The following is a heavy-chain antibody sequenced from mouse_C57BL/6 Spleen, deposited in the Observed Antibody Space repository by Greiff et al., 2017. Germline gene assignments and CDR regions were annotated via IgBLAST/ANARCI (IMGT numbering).Heavy chain of an antibody. D-gene: IGHD4-1*01. CDR2: IRNKANGYTT. V-gene: IGHV7-3*01. J-gene: IGHJ4*01. CDR3: ARYRLGLTAYAMDY. Sequence: EVKVVESGGGLVQPGGSLSLSCAASGFTFTDYYMSWVRQPPGKALEWLGFIRNKANGYTTEYSASVKGRFTISRDNSQSILYLQMNALRAEDSATYYCARYRLGLTAYAMDYWGQGTSVTVSS. CDR1: GFTFTDYY.